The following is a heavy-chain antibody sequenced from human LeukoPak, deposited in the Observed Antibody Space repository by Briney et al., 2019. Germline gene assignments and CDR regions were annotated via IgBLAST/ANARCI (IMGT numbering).Heavy chain of an antibody. CDR1: AGSISSSSYY. Sequence: KPSETLSLTCTVSAGSISSSSYYWGWIRQPPGKGLEWIGSIYYSGSTHYNPALKSRATISVDTSKDQFSLKLSSVTAADTAVYYCASRLMSRYGSGKEYWGQGTLVTVSS. J-gene: IGHJ4*02. CDR3: ASRLMSRYGSGKEY. D-gene: IGHD3-10*01. V-gene: IGHV4-39*01. CDR2: IYYSGST.